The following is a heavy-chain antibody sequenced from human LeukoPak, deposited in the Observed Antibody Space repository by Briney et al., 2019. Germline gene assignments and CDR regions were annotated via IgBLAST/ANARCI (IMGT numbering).Heavy chain of an antibody. CDR3: AKYDTSVNFDY. D-gene: IGHD3-22*01. CDR1: GFTFTNAW. Sequence: PGGSLRLSCAASGFTFTNAWMSWVRQAQGKGLEWVGHIKSKADGETTDFAAPVKGRFTISRDDSKHTLYLQMDSLKTDDTAVYYCAKYDTSVNFDYWGQGTLVTVSS. V-gene: IGHV3-15*01. J-gene: IGHJ4*02. CDR2: IKSKADGETT.